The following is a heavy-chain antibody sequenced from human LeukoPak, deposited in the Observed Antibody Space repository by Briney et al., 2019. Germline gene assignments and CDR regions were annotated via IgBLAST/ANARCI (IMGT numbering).Heavy chain of an antibody. CDR3: AKGFM. Sequence: GGSLRLSCAASGFTFSINWMSWVRQAPGKGLEWVASIKQDGSAKYYMDSVKGRFTISRDNAKNSLSLQMNSLRVEDTAVYDCAKGFMWGQGTLVTVSS. CDR1: GFTFSINW. V-gene: IGHV3-7*01. J-gene: IGHJ4*02. D-gene: IGHD3-16*01. CDR2: IKQDGSAK.